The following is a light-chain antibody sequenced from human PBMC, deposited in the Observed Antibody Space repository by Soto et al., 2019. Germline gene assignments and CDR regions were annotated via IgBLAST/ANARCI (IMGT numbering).Light chain of an antibody. CDR2: RNS. V-gene: IGLV1-44*01. J-gene: IGLJ2*01. CDR1: SSNIGSNA. Sequence: QSVLTQPPSASGTPGQRVTISCSGSSSNIGSNAVNWYQNLPGTAPKLLIYRNSQRPSGVPDRFSASKSGTSASLAISGLQSEDEADYYCASWDDSLNGAVFGGGTKLTVL. CDR3: ASWDDSLNGAV.